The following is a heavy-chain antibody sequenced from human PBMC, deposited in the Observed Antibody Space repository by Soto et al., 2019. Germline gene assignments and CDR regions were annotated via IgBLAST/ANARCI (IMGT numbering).Heavy chain of an antibody. CDR2: IIPVFGTA. Sequence: QVQLVQSGAEVKKPGSSVKVSCKASGGVFRNYAINWVRQAPGQGLEWMGGIIPVFGTADYPQKFQGRVTITADESTNHAYMELTSLKTEDTAVYFCARDRWGSYSFDSWGQGTLVTVAS. D-gene: IGHD1-26*01. V-gene: IGHV1-69*01. CDR3: ARDRWGSYSFDS. CDR1: GGVFRNYA. J-gene: IGHJ5*01.